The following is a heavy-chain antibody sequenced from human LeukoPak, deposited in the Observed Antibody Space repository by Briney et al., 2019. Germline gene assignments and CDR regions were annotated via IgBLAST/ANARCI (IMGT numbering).Heavy chain of an antibody. CDR1: GHSVTDGC. Sequence: TSETLSLTCAVSGHSVTDGCWGWIRQPPGGGLEWMAYMFHSGDTKYNPSLRNRVTLSIDTSKNQLSLYLNSVTTADTAIYYCARHHGASGIYPRFDYWGRGTLVTVSS. CDR3: ARHHGASGIYPRFDY. J-gene: IGHJ4*02. D-gene: IGHD3-10*01. V-gene: IGHV4-59*02. CDR2: MFHSGDT.